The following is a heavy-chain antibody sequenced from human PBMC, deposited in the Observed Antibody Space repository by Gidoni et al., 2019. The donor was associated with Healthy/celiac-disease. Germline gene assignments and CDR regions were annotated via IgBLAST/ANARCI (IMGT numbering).Heavy chain of an antibody. J-gene: IGHJ6*02. CDR1: GFTFSNAW. CDR3: TTDMRAYGSGSYLASYYYYYGMDV. Sequence: EVQLVESVGGLVKPGVSLRLSCAASGFTFSNAWMNWVRPAPGKGLEWVGRIKSKTDGGTTDYAAPVKGRFTISRDDSKNTLYLQMNSLKTEDTAVYYCTTDMRAYGSGSYLASYYYYYGMDVWGQGTTVTVSS. D-gene: IGHD3-10*01. V-gene: IGHV3-15*07. CDR2: IKSKTDGGTT.